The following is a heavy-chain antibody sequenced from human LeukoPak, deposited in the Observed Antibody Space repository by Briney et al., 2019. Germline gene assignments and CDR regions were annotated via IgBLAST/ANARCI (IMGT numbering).Heavy chain of an antibody. J-gene: IGHJ4*02. CDR2: IYSGGST. Sequence: PGGSLRLSCAASGFTVSSNYMSWVRQAPGKGLEWVSVIYSGGSTYYADSVKGRFTISRDNSKNTLYLQMNSLRAEDTAVYYCARARYSSSWYTYYYWGQGTLVTVSS. CDR1: GFTVSSNY. CDR3: ARARYSSSWYTYYY. D-gene: IGHD6-13*01. V-gene: IGHV3-66*01.